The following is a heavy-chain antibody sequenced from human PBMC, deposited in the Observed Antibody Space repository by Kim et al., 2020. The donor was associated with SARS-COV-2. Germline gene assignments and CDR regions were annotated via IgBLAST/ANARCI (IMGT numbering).Heavy chain of an antibody. V-gene: IGHV3-23*01. J-gene: IGHJ3*02. CDR1: GFTFSSYA. D-gene: IGHD3-10*01. CDR3: AKDQARRTMVRGVIVAFDI. CDR2: ISGSGGST. Sequence: GGSLRLSCAASGFTFSSYAMSWVRQAPGKGLEWVSAISGSGGSTYYADSVKGRLTISRDNSKNTLYLQMNSLRAEDTAVYYCAKDQARRTMVRGVIVAFDIWGQGTMVTVSS.